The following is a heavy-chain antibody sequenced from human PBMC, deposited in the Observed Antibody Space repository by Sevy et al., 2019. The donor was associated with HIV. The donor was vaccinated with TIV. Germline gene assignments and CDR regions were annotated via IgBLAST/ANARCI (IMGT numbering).Heavy chain of an antibody. J-gene: IGHJ6*03. Sequence: GGSLRLSCAASGFTFSSYGMHWVRQAPGKGLEWVAFIRYDGSNKYYADSVKGRFTISRDNSKNTLYLQMNSLRAEDTAVYYCAKGVDNWNYDPRNYYYYMDVWGKGTTVTVSS. V-gene: IGHV3-30*02. CDR1: GFTFSSYG. D-gene: IGHD1-7*01. CDR2: IRYDGSNK. CDR3: AKGVDNWNYDPRNYYYYMDV.